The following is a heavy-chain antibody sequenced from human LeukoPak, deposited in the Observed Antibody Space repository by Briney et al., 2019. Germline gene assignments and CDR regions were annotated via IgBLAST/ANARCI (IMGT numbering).Heavy chain of an antibody. Sequence: GASVTVSCTASGYTFTIYAMHWVRQAPGQRLEWMGWINAGNGNTKYSQKFQGSVTITRDTSASTAYMELSSLRSEDTAVYYCARGHWERSYDYWGQGTLVTVSS. CDR3: ARGHWERSYDY. CDR1: GYTFTIYA. CDR2: INAGNGNT. J-gene: IGHJ4*02. V-gene: IGHV1-3*01. D-gene: IGHD1-26*01.